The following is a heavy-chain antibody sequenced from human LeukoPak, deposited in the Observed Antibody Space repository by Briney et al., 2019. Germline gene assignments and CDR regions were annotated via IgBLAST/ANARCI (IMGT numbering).Heavy chain of an antibody. Sequence: ASVKVSCKASGYAFTGYYMHWVRQAPGQGLEWMGRINPNSGGTNYAQKFQGRVTMTRDTSISTAYMELSRLRSDDTAVYYCARERNVHIAMVSEFDYWGQGTLVTVSS. CDR1: GYAFTGYY. D-gene: IGHD5-18*01. CDR2: INPNSGGT. V-gene: IGHV1-2*06. CDR3: ARERNVHIAMVSEFDY. J-gene: IGHJ4*02.